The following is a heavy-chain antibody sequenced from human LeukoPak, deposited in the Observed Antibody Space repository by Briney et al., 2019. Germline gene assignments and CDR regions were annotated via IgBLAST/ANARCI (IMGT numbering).Heavy chain of an antibody. CDR1: GGTFGSYA. CDR3: ARTDYYDSSGGLGFDY. J-gene: IGHJ4*02. Sequence: ASVKVSCKASGGTFGSYAISWVRQAPGQGLEWMGGIIPIFGTANYAQKFQGRVTITTDESTSTAYMELSSLRSEDTAVYYCARTDYYDSSGGLGFDYWGQGTLATVSS. V-gene: IGHV1-69*05. D-gene: IGHD3-22*01. CDR2: IIPIFGTA.